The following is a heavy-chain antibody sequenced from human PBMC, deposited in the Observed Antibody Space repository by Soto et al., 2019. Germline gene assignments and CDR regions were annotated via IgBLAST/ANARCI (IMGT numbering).Heavy chain of an antibody. V-gene: IGHV3-30*19. CDR3: AREDPDTYGMDV. Sequence: PGGSLRLSCAASGFTFSSYGMHWVRQAPGKGLEWVAVISYDGSNKYYADSVKGRFTISRDNSKNTLYLQMNSLRAEDTAVYYCAREDPDTYGMDVWGQGTTVTVSS. CDR2: ISYDGSNK. CDR1: GFTFSSYG. J-gene: IGHJ6*02. D-gene: IGHD3-9*01.